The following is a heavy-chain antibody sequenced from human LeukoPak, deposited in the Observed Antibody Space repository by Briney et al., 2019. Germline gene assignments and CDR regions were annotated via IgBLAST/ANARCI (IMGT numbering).Heavy chain of an antibody. D-gene: IGHD5-24*01. J-gene: IGHJ4*02. Sequence: AGGSLRLSCAASGFTFRSYGLSWVRQAPGKGLEWMANIKQDGSEKYYVDSVKGRFTISRDNAKNSLYLQMNSLRAEDTAVYYCARDRVGRDGYNYYFDYWGQGNLVT. V-gene: IGHV3-7*01. CDR3: ARDRVGRDGYNYYFDY. CDR2: IKQDGSEK. CDR1: GFTFRSYG.